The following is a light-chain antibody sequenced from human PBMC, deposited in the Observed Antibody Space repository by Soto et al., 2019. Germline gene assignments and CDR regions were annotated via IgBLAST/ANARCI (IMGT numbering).Light chain of an antibody. CDR1: QGIRTE. CDR3: LQDYDYPRT. CDR2: AAS. J-gene: IGKJ1*01. V-gene: IGKV1-6*01. Sequence: ATQMTQSPSSLSASVGDRVTIACRASQGIRTELGWYQQKAGEAPKLLIYAASTLQSGVPPRFSGSGSGTDFPSNISSLQPEDFATYYCLQDYDYPRTFGQGTKVEMK.